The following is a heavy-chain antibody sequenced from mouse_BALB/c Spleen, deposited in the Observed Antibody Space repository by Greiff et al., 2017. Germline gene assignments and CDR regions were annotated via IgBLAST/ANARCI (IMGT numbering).Heavy chain of an antibody. Sequence: QVQLKESGAELVRPGASVTLSCKASGYTFTDYEMHWVKQTPVHGLEWIGAIDPETGGTAYNQKFKGKATLTADKSSSTAYMELRSLTSEDSAVYYCTRSGYRYGAMDYWGQGTSVTVSS. D-gene: IGHD2-14*01. CDR2: IDPETGGT. CDR3: TRSGYRYGAMDY. J-gene: IGHJ4*01. CDR1: GYTFTDYE. V-gene: IGHV1-15*01.